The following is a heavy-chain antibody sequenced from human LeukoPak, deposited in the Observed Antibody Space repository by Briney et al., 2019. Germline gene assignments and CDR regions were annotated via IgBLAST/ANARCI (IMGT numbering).Heavy chain of an antibody. CDR2: ISGSGGST. V-gene: IGHV3-23*01. CDR1: GFTFSSYA. Sequence: GGSLRLSCAASGFTFSSYAMSWVRQAPGKGLEWVSAISGSGGSTYYADSVKGRFTISRDNSKNTLYLQMNSLRAEDTAVYYCAKELWGRATWELRDIDAFDIWGQGTMVTVSS. D-gene: IGHD1-26*01. J-gene: IGHJ3*02. CDR3: AKELWGRATWELRDIDAFDI.